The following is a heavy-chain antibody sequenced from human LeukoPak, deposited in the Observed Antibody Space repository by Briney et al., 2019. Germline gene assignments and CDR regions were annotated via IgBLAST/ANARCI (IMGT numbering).Heavy chain of an antibody. Sequence: SGPTLVNPTQTLTLTCSFSGFSLTTAGVNVGWIRQPPGRALEWLALIYWDDEKRYTPSLKSRVSITKDTSKNQVVLTLTNMDPVDTGTCYCAHGIPTIAPPGPPLDFWGQGTLVTVSS. CDR2: IYWDDEK. V-gene: IGHV2-5*02. CDR3: AHGIPTIAPPGPPLDF. J-gene: IGHJ4*02. D-gene: IGHD6-13*01. CDR1: GFSLTTAGVN.